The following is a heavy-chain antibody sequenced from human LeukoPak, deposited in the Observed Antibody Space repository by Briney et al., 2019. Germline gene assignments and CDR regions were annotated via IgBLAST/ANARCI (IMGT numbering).Heavy chain of an antibody. D-gene: IGHD3-3*01. CDR3: ASFGVVMRASDI. CDR1: GGSISSSSYY. Sequence: PSETLSLTCTVSGGSISSSSYYWGWIRQPPGKGLEWIGSIYYSGSTYYNPSLKSRVTISVDTSKNQFSLKLSSVTAADTAVYYCASFGVVMRASDIWGQGTMVNVSS. CDR2: IYYSGST. V-gene: IGHV4-39*07. J-gene: IGHJ3*02.